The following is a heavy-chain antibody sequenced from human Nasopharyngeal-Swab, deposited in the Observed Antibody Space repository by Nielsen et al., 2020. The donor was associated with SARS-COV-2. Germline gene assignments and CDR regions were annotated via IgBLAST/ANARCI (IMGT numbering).Heavy chain of an antibody. Sequence: SETLSLTCTVSGGSISSYYWSWIRQLPGKGLEWIGYTYYSGSTNYNPSLKSRVTISVDTSKNQFSLKLSSVTAADTAVYYCARDSGPGYSYGSFDYWGQGTLVTVSS. CDR2: TYYSGST. CDR3: ARDSGPGYSYGSFDY. D-gene: IGHD5-18*01. J-gene: IGHJ4*02. CDR1: GGSISSYY. V-gene: IGHV4-59*01.